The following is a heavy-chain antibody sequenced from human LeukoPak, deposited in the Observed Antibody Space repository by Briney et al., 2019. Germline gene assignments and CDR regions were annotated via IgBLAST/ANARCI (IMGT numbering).Heavy chain of an antibody. CDR1: GYTFTRYD. D-gene: IGHD3-22*01. Sequence: ASVKVSCKTSGYTFTRYDFNWVRQATGKGLEWMGWMSPNSGNTGYAQKFQGRVTMTRNTSIGTAYLELSSLTSEDTAVYYCARETNNYYDSSGGVDYWGQGTLVTVSS. CDR3: ARETNNYYDSSGGVDY. J-gene: IGHJ4*02. V-gene: IGHV1-8*01. CDR2: MSPNSGNT.